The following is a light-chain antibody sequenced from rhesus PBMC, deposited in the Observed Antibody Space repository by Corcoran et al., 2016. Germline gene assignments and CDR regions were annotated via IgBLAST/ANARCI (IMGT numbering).Light chain of an antibody. CDR1: QSVGSY. V-gene: IGKV3-24*04. CDR2: GAS. J-gene: IGKJ3*01. CDR3: QQSSNLFT. Sequence: ETVVTQSPATLSLSPGERATLSCRASQSVGSYLAWYPQTPGQAPRLHIYGASSRVTGIPDRFSGSGSVTDFTLTISSLEPEDVGVYYCQQSSNLFTFGPGTKLDIK.